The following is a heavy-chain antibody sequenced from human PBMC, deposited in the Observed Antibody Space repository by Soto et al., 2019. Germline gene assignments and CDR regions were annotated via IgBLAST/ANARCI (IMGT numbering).Heavy chain of an antibody. CDR2: INPSGGST. Sequence: ASVKVSCKASGYTFTSYYMHWVRQAPGQGLEWMGIINPSGGSTSYAQKFQGRVTMTRDTSTSTVYMELSNLRSEDTAVYYCARDNSSGWYSIWFEPWGQGTLVTLSS. V-gene: IGHV1-46*01. CDR3: ARDNSSGWYSIWFEP. CDR1: GYTFTSYY. J-gene: IGHJ5*02. D-gene: IGHD6-19*01.